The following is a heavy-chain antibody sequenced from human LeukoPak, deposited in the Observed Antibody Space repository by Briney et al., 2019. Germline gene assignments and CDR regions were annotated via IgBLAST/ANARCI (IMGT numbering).Heavy chain of an antibody. D-gene: IGHD1-7*01. CDR2: ISSSSSYI. Sequence: GGSLRLSCAASGFTFSSYSMNWVRQAPGKGLEWVSSISSSSSYIYYADSVKGRFTISRDNAKNSLYLQMNSLRAEDTAVYYCARVHRFPTGTTTTVTHFPFDYWGQGTLVTVSS. CDR3: ARVHRFPTGTTTTVTHFPFDY. J-gene: IGHJ4*02. CDR1: GFTFSSYS. V-gene: IGHV3-21*01.